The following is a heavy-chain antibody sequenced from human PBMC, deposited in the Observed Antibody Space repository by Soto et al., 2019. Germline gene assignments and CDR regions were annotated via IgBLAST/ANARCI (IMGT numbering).Heavy chain of an antibody. CDR3: TSGNIVGATPFDY. V-gene: IGHV3-73*02. D-gene: IGHD1-26*01. CDR1: GFTFSGSA. CDR2: VRSKANSYAT. J-gene: IGHJ4*02. Sequence: EVQLVESGGGLVQPGGSLKLSCAASGFTFSGSAMHWVRQASGNGLEWVGRVRSKANSYATAYAASVKGRFTISRDDSKNTAYLQMNSLKTEDTAVYYCTSGNIVGATPFDYWGQGTLVTVSS.